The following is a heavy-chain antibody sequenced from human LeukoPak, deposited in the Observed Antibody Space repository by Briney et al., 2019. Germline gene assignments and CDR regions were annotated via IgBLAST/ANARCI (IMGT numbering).Heavy chain of an antibody. Sequence: SETLSLTCTVSGGSISSGGYYWGWTRQSPGKGLEWIGSMYYSGSSFYNPSLKSRVAISVDTSKNQFSLKLSSVTAADTAVYYCARGPPAVINPVYYYYGMDVWGQGTTVTVSS. D-gene: IGHD3-16*02. V-gene: IGHV4-39*07. CDR1: GGSISSGGYY. CDR2: MYYSGSS. CDR3: ARGPPAVINPVYYYYGMDV. J-gene: IGHJ6*02.